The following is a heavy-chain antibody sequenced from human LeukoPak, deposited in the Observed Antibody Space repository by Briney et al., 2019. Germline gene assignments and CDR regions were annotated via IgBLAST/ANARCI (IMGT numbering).Heavy chain of an antibody. CDR2: ISGSGGST. D-gene: IGHD6-13*01. CDR1: GFTFSSYA. Sequence: GGSLRLSCAASGFTFSSYAMSWVRQAPGKGLEWVSAISGSGGSTYYADSVKGRFTISRDNSKNTLYLQMSSLRAEDTAVYYCAKSVGVYSSSFSFDYWGQGTLVTVSS. J-gene: IGHJ4*02. V-gene: IGHV3-23*01. CDR3: AKSVGVYSSSFSFDY.